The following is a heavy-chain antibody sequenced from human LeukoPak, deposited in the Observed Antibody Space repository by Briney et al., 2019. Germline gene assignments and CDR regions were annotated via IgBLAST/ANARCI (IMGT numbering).Heavy chain of an antibody. CDR3: ARRSTPELGWFKGAFDF. D-gene: IGHD6-19*01. J-gene: IGHJ3*01. Sequence: TGGSLRLSCAASGFTFSTYAMHWVRQAPGKRLECISSISSNGDNTYYAKSVKGRFTISRDNSKNTLYLQMGSLRAEDMAVYYCARRSTPELGWFKGAFDFWGQGTMVTVSS. CDR2: ISSNGDNT. CDR1: GFTFSTYA. V-gene: IGHV3-64*01.